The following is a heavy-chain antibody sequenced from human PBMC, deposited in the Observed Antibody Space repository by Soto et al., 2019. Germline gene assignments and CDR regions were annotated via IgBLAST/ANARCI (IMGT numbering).Heavy chain of an antibody. CDR2: ISSSGSTI. D-gene: IGHD1-1*01. J-gene: IGHJ4*02. V-gene: IGHV3-48*04. Sequence: GGSLRLSCAASGFTFSSYWMSWVRQAPGKGLEWVSYISSSGSTIYYADSVKGRFTISRDNAKNSLYLQMNSLRAEDTAVYYCASESWATGTLDYWGQGTLVTVSS. CDR1: GFTFSSYW. CDR3: ASESWATGTLDY.